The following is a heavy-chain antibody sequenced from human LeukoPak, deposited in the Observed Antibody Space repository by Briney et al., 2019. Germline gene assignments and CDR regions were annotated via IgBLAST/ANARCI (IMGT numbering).Heavy chain of an antibody. J-gene: IGHJ5*02. D-gene: IGHD6-19*01. CDR3: ARGVPVAGTRWFDP. CDR2: IYYSGST. Sequence: PSETLSLTCTVSGGSISSYYWSWIRQPPGKGLEWIGYIYYSGSTNYNPSLKSRVTISVDTSKNQFSLKLSSVTAADAAVYYCARGVPVAGTRWFDPWGQGTLVTVSS. CDR1: GGSISSYY. V-gene: IGHV4-59*01.